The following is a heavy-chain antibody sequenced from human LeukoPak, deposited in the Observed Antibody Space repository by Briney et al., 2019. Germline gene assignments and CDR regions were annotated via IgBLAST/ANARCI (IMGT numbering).Heavy chain of an antibody. CDR3: AKRGLGSCSGSSCLQWVLDY. J-gene: IGHJ4*02. V-gene: IGHV3-23*01. D-gene: IGHD2-15*01. CDR1: GFTFSSYA. Sequence: GGSLRLSCAASGFTFSSYAMNWVRQAPGKGLEWVSGISGSSGGTYYADSVKGRFTTSRDNSKNTVYLQMNSLRAEDTAIYYCAKRGLGSCSGSSCLQWVLDYWGQGTLVTVSS. CDR2: ISGSSGGT.